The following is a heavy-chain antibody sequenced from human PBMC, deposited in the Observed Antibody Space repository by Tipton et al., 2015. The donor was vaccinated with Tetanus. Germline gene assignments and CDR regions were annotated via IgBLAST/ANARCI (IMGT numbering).Heavy chain of an antibody. V-gene: IGHV4-31*03. D-gene: IGHD3-10*01. CDR3: ARHPPPYYYGSGSYLDY. CDR1: GDSISSSGYF. CDR2: ISHSGTT. Sequence: LRLSCTVSGDSISSSGYFWGWVRQHPGKGLEWIGYISHSGTTYYNPSNPSLKSRLTISMDTSKNQFSLSLSSVTAADTAVYFCARHPPPYYYGSGSYLDYWGQGTPVTVSS. J-gene: IGHJ4*02.